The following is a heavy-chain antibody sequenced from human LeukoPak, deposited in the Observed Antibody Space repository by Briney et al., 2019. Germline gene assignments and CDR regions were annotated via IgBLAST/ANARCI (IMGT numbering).Heavy chain of an antibody. J-gene: IGHJ4*02. CDR1: GFTFSSYS. V-gene: IGHV3-74*01. Sequence: GGSLRLSCAASGFTFSSYSMNWVRQAPGKGLVWVSRINNDGSSTNYADSVRGRFTISRDNANNTLYLQMNSLRAEDTAVYYCSRDLRGADDYWGQGTLVTVSS. CDR2: INNDGSST. D-gene: IGHD1-26*01. CDR3: SRDLRGADDY.